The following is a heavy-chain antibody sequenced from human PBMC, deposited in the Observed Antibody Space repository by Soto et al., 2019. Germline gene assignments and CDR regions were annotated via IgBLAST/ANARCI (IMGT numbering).Heavy chain of an antibody. V-gene: IGHV4-30-2*01. Sequence: SETLSLTCAVSGGSISSGGYSWSWIRQPPGKGLEWIGYIYHSGSTYYNPSLKSRVTISVDRSKNQFSLKLSSVTAADTAVYFCARVKATLYRHYYFDYWGQGTPVTVSS. J-gene: IGHJ4*02. CDR3: ARVKATLYRHYYFDY. D-gene: IGHD5-12*01. CDR1: GGSISSGGYS. CDR2: IYHSGST.